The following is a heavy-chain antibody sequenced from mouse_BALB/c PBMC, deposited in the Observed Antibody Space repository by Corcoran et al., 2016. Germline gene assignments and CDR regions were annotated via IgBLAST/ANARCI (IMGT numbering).Heavy chain of an antibody. V-gene: IGHV8-12*01. D-gene: IGHD2-1*01. CDR1: GFSLSTSGMG. Sequence: QVTLKESGPGILQPSQTLSPTCSFSGFSLSTSGMGVSWIRQPSGKGLEWLAHIYWDDDKRYNPSLKSRLKISKDTSRNHVFLKITIDDTADTATYYCARRADYYGNLHYYAMDYWGQGTSVTVSS. CDR2: IYWDDDK. J-gene: IGHJ4*01. CDR3: ARRADYYGNLHYYAMDY.